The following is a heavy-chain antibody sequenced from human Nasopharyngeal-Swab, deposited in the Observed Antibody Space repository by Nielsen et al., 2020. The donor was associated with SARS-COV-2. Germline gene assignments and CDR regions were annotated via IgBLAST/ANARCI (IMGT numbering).Heavy chain of an antibody. CDR3: ARDWGNSGAFDI. Sequence: SETLSLTCTVSGGSISSGGYYWSWIRQHPGKGLEWIGYIYYSGSTYYNPSLKSRVTISVDTSKNQFSLKLSSVTAADTAVYYCARDWGNSGAFDIWGQGTTVTVSS. J-gene: IGHJ3*02. CDR1: GGSISSGGYY. D-gene: IGHD4-23*01. CDR2: IYYSGST. V-gene: IGHV4-31*03.